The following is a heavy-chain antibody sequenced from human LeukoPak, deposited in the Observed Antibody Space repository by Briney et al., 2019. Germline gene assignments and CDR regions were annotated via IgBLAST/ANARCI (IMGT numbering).Heavy chain of an antibody. Sequence: PGGSLRLSCAASGFIFSSYAMSWVRQAPGRGLEWVSAISGSGDSTYYADSVKGRFTISRDNSKNTLYLQMNSLRAEDTAVYYCAKDKWWFGEYDAFDIWGQGTVVTVSS. V-gene: IGHV3-23*01. J-gene: IGHJ3*02. CDR3: AKDKWWFGEYDAFDI. CDR2: ISGSGDST. D-gene: IGHD3-10*01. CDR1: GFIFSSYA.